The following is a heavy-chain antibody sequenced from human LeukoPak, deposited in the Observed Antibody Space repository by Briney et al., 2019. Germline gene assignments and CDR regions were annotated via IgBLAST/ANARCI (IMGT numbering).Heavy chain of an antibody. CDR2: IYHSGST. V-gene: IGHV4-30-2*01. J-gene: IGHJ5*02. D-gene: IGHD3-10*01. CDR1: GGSISSGGYS. Sequence: PSETLSLTCAVSGGSISSGGYSWSWIRQPPGKGLEWIGYIYHSGSTYYNPSLKSRVTISVDTSKNQFSLKLSSVTAADTAVYYCARDFLRFGEESWFDPWGQGTLVTVSS. CDR3: ARDFLRFGEESWFDP.